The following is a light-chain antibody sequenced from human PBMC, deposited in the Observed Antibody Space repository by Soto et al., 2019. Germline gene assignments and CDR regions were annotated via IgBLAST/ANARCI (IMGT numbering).Light chain of an antibody. CDR2: EDN. Sequence: QSALTQPASVSGSPGQSISISCTGTSSILGSFNRVSWYQQHPGEAPKLIIYEDNKRPSGISDRFSGSNSGNRASLTISGLQADDEADYHCCSYAGSNTVIFGGGTKVT. CDR3: CSYAGSNTVI. CDR1: SSILGSFNR. V-gene: IGLV2-23*01. J-gene: IGLJ2*01.